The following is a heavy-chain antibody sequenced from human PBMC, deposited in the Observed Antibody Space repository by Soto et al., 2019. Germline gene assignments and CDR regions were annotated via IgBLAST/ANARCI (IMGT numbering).Heavy chain of an antibody. J-gene: IGHJ5*02. D-gene: IGHD2-21*01. CDR1: GGSISSGGYS. CDR3: ARVRGPYCGGECYPPTPNWFDP. V-gene: IGHV4-30-2*01. Sequence: QLQLQESGSGLVKPSQTLSLTCAVSGGSISSGGYSWSWIRQPPGKGLEWIGYIYHSGSTYYNPSLKSLVTISVDRSKNQFSLKLSSVTAADTAVYYCARVRGPYCGGECYPPTPNWFDPWGQGTLVTVSS. CDR2: IYHSGST.